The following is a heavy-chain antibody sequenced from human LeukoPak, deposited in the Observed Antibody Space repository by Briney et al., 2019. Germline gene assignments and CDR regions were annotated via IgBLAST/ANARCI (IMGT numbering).Heavy chain of an antibody. CDR1: GFTFSSYS. J-gene: IGHJ2*01. CDR2: ISSSSSYI. CDR3: ARRTVTRDRYFDL. Sequence: GGSLRLSCAASGFTFSSYSMNWVRQAPGKGLEWVSSISSSSSYIYYADSVKGRFTISRDNAKNSLYLQMNSLRAEDTAVYYCARRTVTRDRYFDLWGRGTLVTVSS. D-gene: IGHD4-17*01. V-gene: IGHV3-21*04.